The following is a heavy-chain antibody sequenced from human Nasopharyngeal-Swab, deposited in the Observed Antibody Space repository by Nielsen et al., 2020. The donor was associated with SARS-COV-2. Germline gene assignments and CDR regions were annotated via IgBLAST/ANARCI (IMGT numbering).Heavy chain of an antibody. J-gene: IGHJ4*02. D-gene: IGHD3-3*01. V-gene: IGHV1-69*06. CDR1: GGTFSSYA. CDR3: ASGYDFWSGYSQ. Sequence: SVKVSCKASGGTFSSYALSWVRQAPGQGLEWLGGIVPLLGTKKYGQKFQGRITFTADKSTTTAYMELNSLISGDTAVYFCASGYDFWSGYSQWGQGTLVTVSS. CDR2: IVPLLGTK.